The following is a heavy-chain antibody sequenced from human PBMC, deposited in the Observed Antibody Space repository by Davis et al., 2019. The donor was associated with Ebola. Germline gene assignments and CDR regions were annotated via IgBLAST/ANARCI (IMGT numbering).Heavy chain of an antibody. J-gene: IGHJ5*02. V-gene: IGHV1-3*01. CDR2: INPGNGNT. CDR1: GYTFTSYA. Sequence: ASVKVSCKASGYTFTSYAIHWVRQAPGQRLEWMGWINPGNGNTICSQNFQGRVTITRDTSASTAYMELSSLRSEDTAVYYCTRGKAAAATGWFDPWGQGTLVTVSS. CDR3: TRGKAAAATGWFDP. D-gene: IGHD6-13*01.